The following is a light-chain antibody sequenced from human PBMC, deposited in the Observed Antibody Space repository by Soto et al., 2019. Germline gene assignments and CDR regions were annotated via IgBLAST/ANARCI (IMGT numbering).Light chain of an antibody. V-gene: IGKV3-11*01. CDR3: QQRSDWPLT. J-gene: IGKJ5*01. CDR1: QSVTSY. CDR2: DVS. Sequence: EIVLTQSPATLSLSPGKRATLSCRASQSVTSYLAWYQQKPGQAPRLLIYDVSNRASGIPARFSGSGSETDFTLTISSLEPEDFAVYYCQQRSDWPLTFGQGTRVEIK.